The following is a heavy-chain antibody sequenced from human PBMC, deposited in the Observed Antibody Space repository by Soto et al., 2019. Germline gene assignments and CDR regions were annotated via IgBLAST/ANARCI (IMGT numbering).Heavy chain of an antibody. Sequence: PSETLSLTCAVSGGSISSNGYYWGWIRQPPGKGLEGIGSVSYSGTTYSNPALKSRVTMYVDTSQNRFSLRLSSVTAADTAVYHCARRTGGYCSGGSCRTFDVWGQGTMVTVSS. V-gene: IGHV4-39*02. CDR1: GGSISSNGYY. D-gene: IGHD2-15*01. CDR3: ARRTGGYCSGGSCRTFDV. J-gene: IGHJ3*01. CDR2: VSYSGTT.